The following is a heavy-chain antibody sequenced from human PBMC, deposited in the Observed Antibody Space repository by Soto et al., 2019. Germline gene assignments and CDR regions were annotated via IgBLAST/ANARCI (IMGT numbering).Heavy chain of an antibody. CDR3: ARDHPNRNYGTCFEY. D-gene: IGHD1-7*01. V-gene: IGHV3-48*03. CDR2: ISSGGINI. CDR1: VFMFSIYE. Sequence: GGSLRLSCAASVFMFSIYEMKLVRQSPGKGLEWVSYISSGGINIHYADSVKGRFTISRDDAKNSLYLQMDNLRAEDTAVYYCARDHPNRNYGTCFEYWGQGTPVTLSS. J-gene: IGHJ4*02.